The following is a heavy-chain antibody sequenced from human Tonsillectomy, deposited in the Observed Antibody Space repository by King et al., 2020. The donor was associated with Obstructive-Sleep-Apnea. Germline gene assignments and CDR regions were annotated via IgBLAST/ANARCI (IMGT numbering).Heavy chain of an antibody. CDR3: AKGLVFFDCLSLDV. V-gene: IGHV3-30*18. CDR1: GVTFSNYG. Sequence: VQLVESGGGVVQPGRSLRLSCAASGVTFSNYGMHWVRQAPGKGLEWVAVISYDGSNKYYADAVKGRFTISRDNSKNTLYLQMNSLRAEDTAVYYCAKGLVFFDCLSLDVWGQGTTVTVSS. D-gene: IGHD3-9*01. J-gene: IGHJ6*02. CDR2: ISYDGSNK.